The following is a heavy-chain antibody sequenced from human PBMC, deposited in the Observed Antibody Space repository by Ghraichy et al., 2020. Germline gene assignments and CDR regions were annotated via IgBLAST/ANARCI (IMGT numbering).Heavy chain of an antibody. CDR2: ISYSGST. Sequence: TLSLTCTVSGGSISSFYWNWIRQPPGKGLEWIGYISYSGSTDYNPALKSRVTMSRDTSKNQFSLNLSSVTAADTAVYYCARDRGIGSHFDYWGQGTLVTVSS. CDR3: ARDRGIGSHFDY. D-gene: IGHD6-13*01. V-gene: IGHV4-59*01. J-gene: IGHJ4*02. CDR1: GGSISSFY.